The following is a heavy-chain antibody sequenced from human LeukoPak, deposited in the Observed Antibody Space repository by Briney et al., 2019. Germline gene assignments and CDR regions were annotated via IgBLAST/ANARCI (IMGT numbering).Heavy chain of an antibody. CDR3: ARVTGYMIEDYFDY. CDR1: GYSVSSDYY. J-gene: IGHJ4*02. CDR2: IYRSGSP. D-gene: IGHD3-22*01. Sequence: PSETLSLTCTVSGYSVSSDYYWGWIRQPPGKGLEWIGAIYRSGSPYYNPSLKSRVTISVDTSKNQFSLKLRSVTAADTAVYYCARVTGYMIEDYFDYWGQGTLVTVSS. V-gene: IGHV4-38-2*02.